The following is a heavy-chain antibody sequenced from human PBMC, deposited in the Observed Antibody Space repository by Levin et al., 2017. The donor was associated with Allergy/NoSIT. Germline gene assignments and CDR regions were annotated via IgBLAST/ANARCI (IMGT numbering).Heavy chain of an antibody. Sequence: ASVKVSCKASGGTFSSYAISWVRQAPGQGLEWMGGIIPIFGTANYAQKFQGRVTITADESTSTAYMELSSLRSEDTAVYYCARVKRGDYYYGMDVWGQGTTVTVSS. V-gene: IGHV1-69*13. D-gene: IGHD3-10*01. CDR2: IIPIFGTA. J-gene: IGHJ6*02. CDR3: ARVKRGDYYYGMDV. CDR1: GGTFSSYA.